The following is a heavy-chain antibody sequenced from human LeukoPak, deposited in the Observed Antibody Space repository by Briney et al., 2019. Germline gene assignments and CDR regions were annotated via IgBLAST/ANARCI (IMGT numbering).Heavy chain of an antibody. J-gene: IGHJ4*02. Sequence: GGSLRLSCAASGFTFSRYGMSWVRQAPGKGREWVSAISGSGGSTYYADSVKGRFTISRDNSKNTLYLQMNSLRAEDTAVYHCAKEIYYDSTGPQYWGQGTLVTVSS. CDR3: AKEIYYDSTGPQY. D-gene: IGHD3-22*01. CDR2: ISGSGGST. V-gene: IGHV3-23*01. CDR1: GFTFSRYG.